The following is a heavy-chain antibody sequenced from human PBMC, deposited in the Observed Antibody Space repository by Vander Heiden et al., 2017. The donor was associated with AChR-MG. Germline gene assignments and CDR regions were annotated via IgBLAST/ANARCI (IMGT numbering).Heavy chain of an antibody. J-gene: IGHJ4*02. CDR1: GGTSSSYA. Sequence: QVQLVQPGAEVKKPGSSVKVSCKASGGTSSSYAISWVRQAPGQGLEWMGGIIPIFGTANYAQKFQGRVTITADESTSTAYMELSSLGSEDTAVYYCARQYYDFWSGYYDYWGQGTLVTVSS. CDR3: ARQYYDFWSGYYDY. V-gene: IGHV1-69*01. D-gene: IGHD3-3*01. CDR2: IIPIFGTA.